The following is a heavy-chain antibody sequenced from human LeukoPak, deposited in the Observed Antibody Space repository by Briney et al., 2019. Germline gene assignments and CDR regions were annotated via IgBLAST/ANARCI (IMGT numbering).Heavy chain of an antibody. CDR1: GFTFSSYA. V-gene: IGHV3-23*01. Sequence: PGGSLRLSCAASGFTFSSYAMSWVRQAPGKGLEWVSAVSGSAGRTYYADSVKGRFTISRDNSKKMLYLQMNSLRADDTAVYYCTNDQLDEYSYGLLEYWGQGTLVTVSS. CDR2: VSGSAGRT. D-gene: IGHD5-18*01. CDR3: TNDQLDEYSYGLLEY. J-gene: IGHJ4*02.